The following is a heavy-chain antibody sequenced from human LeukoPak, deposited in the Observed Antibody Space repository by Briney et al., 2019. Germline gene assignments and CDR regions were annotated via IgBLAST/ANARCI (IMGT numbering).Heavy chain of an antibody. CDR3: ARVGWFGGADLDY. CDR1: GFTFSSHW. D-gene: IGHD3-10*01. J-gene: IGHJ4*02. V-gene: IGHV3-7*01. Sequence: GGSLRLSCAASGFTFSSHWMSWVRQAPGKGLEWVANIKQDGSEKYYVDSVKGRFTISRDNAKNSVYLQMNSLRAEDTAVYSCARVGWFGGADLDYWGQGTLVTVSS. CDR2: IKQDGSEK.